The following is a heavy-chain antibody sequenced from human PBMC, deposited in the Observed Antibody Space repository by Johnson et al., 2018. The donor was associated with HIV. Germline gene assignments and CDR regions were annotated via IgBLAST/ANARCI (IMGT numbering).Heavy chain of an antibody. CDR3: ARQGGVATAHVGAFDI. CDR2: IGTAGDT. J-gene: IGHJ3*02. Sequence: VQLVESGGGVVQPGRSLRLSCAASGFTFSSYDMHWVRQATGKGLEWVSAIGTAGDTYYPGSVKGRFTISRENAKNSLYLQMNSLIAEDTAVYYCARQGGVATAHVGAFDIWGQGTMVTVSS. D-gene: IGHD2-21*02. CDR1: GFTFSSYD. V-gene: IGHV3-13*01.